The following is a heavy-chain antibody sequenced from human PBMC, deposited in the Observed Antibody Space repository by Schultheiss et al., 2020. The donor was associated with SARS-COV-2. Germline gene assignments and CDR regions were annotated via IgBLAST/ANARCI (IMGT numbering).Heavy chain of an antibody. D-gene: IGHD3-16*01. J-gene: IGHJ6*02. Sequence: GGSLRLSCVGSGFTFSSYEMNWVRQAPGKGLEWVSYISSSGNSIYYADSVRGRFTISRDNAKNSLYLQMSSLRAEDTAVYYCARGGTYGMDVWGQGTTVTVSS. CDR2: ISSSGNSI. CDR1: GFTFSSYE. CDR3: ARGGTYGMDV. V-gene: IGHV3-48*03.